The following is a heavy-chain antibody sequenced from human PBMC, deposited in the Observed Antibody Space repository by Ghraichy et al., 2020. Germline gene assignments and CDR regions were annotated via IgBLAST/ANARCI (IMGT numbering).Heavy chain of an antibody. CDR3: ATHNNWAFNY. J-gene: IGHJ4*02. D-gene: IGHD1-1*01. CDR1: GFTFSSSW. Sequence: GGSLRLSCAVSGFTFSSSWMSWVRQAPGKGLEWVANMNQDGSEKSYVDSVKGRFTISRDNAENSLYLQMNSLRAEDTAVYYCATHNNWAFNYWGQGTLVTVSS. V-gene: IGHV3-7*01. CDR2: MNQDGSEK.